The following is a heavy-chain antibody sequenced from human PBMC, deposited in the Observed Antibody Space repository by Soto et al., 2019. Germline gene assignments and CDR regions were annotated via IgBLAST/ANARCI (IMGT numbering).Heavy chain of an antibody. Sequence: SETLSLTCTVSGDSVSSADYYWSWIRQPPGEGLEWIGHIYYSGSTYYTPSLKSRVTISVDTSKNQFSLNLRSVTAADTAVYYCASPRQGNYDFLSGYYALDYWSQGTLVTVSS. CDR3: ASPRQGNYDFLSGYYALDY. D-gene: IGHD3-3*01. V-gene: IGHV4-30-4*01. J-gene: IGHJ4*02. CDR1: GDSVSSADYY. CDR2: IYYSGST.